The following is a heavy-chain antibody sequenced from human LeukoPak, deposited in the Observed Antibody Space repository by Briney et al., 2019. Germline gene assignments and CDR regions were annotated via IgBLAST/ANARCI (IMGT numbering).Heavy chain of an antibody. Sequence: GGSLRLSCAASGFTFSSYAMHWVRQAPGKGLEWVAVISYDGSNKYYADSVKGRFTISRDNSKNTLYLQMNSLRAEDTAVYYCARDQALFATVTTGALSDYWGQGTLVTVSS. V-gene: IGHV3-30-3*01. J-gene: IGHJ4*02. D-gene: IGHD4-17*01. CDR2: ISYDGSNK. CDR3: ARDQALFATVTTGALSDY. CDR1: GFTFSSYA.